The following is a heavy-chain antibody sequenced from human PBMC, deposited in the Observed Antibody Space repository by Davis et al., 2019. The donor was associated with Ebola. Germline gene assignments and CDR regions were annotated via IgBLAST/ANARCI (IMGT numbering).Heavy chain of an antibody. Sequence: PGGSLRLSCAASGFTFSSYAMSWVRQAPGKGLEWVANIKQDGSEKYYVDSVKGRFTISRDNAKNSLYLQMNSLRAEDTAVYYCARDPPRTGPFDYWGQGTLVTVSS. J-gene: IGHJ4*02. CDR3: ARDPPRTGPFDY. CDR1: GFTFSSYA. CDR2: IKQDGSEK. D-gene: IGHD3/OR15-3a*01. V-gene: IGHV3-7*03.